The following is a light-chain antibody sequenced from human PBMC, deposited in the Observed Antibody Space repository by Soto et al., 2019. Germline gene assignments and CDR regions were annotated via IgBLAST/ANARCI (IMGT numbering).Light chain of an antibody. V-gene: IGKV3-15*01. CDR2: GAS. CDR1: QSVSSN. CDR3: QKYNNWPRIT. J-gene: IGKJ5*01. Sequence: EIVMTQSPATLSVSPGERATLSCRASQSVSSNLAWYQLKPGQAPRLLIYGASTRATGIPARFSGSGSGTEFTLTISSLQSEDFAVYYCQKYNNWPRITFAQGTRLAMK.